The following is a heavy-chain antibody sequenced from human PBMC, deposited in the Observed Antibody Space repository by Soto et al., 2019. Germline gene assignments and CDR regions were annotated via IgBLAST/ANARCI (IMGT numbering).Heavy chain of an antibody. CDR1: GGTFSSYA. D-gene: IGHD2-21*02. CDR2: IIPIFGIA. CDR3: ASDPYCGGDCYSNWYFDL. V-gene: IGHV1-69*12. J-gene: IGHJ2*01. Sequence: QVQLVQSGAEVKKPGSSVKVSCKASGGTFSSYAISWVRQAPGQGLEWMGGIIPIFGIANYAQKFQGRVTITADESTSTAYMELSSLRSEDTAVYYCASDPYCGGDCYSNWYFDLWGRGTLVTVSS.